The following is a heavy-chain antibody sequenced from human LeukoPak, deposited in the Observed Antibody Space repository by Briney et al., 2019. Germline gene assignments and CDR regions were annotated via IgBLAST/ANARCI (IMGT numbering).Heavy chain of an antibody. CDR3: ARVGLWDYYYYGMDV. D-gene: IGHD3-16*01. CDR2: IYYSGST. V-gene: IGHV4-31*03. J-gene: IGHJ6*02. CDR1: GGSISSGGYY. Sequence: SQTLSLTCTVSGGSISSGGYYWSWIRQHPGKGLEWIGYIYYSGSTYYNPSLKSRVTISVDTSKNQFSLKLSSVTAADTAVYYCARVGLWDYYYYGMDVWGQGTTVTVSS.